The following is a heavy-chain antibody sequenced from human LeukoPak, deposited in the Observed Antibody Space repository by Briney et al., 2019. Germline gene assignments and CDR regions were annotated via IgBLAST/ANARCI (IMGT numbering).Heavy chain of an antibody. D-gene: IGHD6-19*01. CDR3: ARVSFSEQWLEEDYFDY. CDR2: TYYRSKWYN. J-gene: IGHJ4*02. CDR1: GDSVCSNSAA. Sequence: SQTLSLTCAISGDSVCSNSAAWNWIRPSPSRGLEWLGRTYYRSKWYNDYAVSVKSRITINPDTSKNQFSLQLNSVTPEDTAVYYCARVSFSEQWLEEDYFDYWGQGTLVTVSS. V-gene: IGHV6-1*01.